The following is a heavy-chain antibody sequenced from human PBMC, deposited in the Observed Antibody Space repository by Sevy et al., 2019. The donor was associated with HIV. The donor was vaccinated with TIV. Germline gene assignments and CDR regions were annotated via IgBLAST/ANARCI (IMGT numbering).Heavy chain of an antibody. V-gene: IGHV1-69*13. CDR1: GGTFSSYA. Sequence: ASVKVSCKASGGTFSSYAISWVRQAPGQGLEWMGGIIPIFGTANYPQKFQGRVTITADESTSTAYMELSSLRSEDTAVYYCASVVPAAMRYYYGMDVWGQGTTVTVSS. CDR2: IIPIFGTA. J-gene: IGHJ6*02. CDR3: ASVVPAAMRYYYGMDV. D-gene: IGHD2-2*01.